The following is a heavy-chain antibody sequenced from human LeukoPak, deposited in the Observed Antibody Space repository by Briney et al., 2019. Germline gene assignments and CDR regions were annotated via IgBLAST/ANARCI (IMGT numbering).Heavy chain of an antibody. CDR3: ARVPEPYCSSTSCYRKDYFDY. D-gene: IGHD2-2*01. J-gene: IGHJ4*02. Sequence: SVKVSCKASGGTFGSYAISWVRQAPGQGLEWMGGIIPIFGTANYAQKFQGRVTITADESTSTAYMELSSLRSEDTAVYYCARVPEPYCSSTSCYRKDYFDYWGQGTLVTVSS. CDR1: GGTFGSYA. V-gene: IGHV1-69*13. CDR2: IIPIFGTA.